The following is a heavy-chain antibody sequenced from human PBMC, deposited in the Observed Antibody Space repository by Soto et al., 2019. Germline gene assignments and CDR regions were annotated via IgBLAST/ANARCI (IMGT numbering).Heavy chain of an antibody. CDR1: GFTFSSYA. Sequence: EVQLLESGGGLVQPGGSLRLSCAASGFTFSSYAMSWVRQAPGKGLEWVSAISGSGGTYYADSVKGRFTISRDNSKNTLYLQMNRLRAEDTAVYYCAKLRDYDFWSGYYTGGTWFDPWGQGTLVTVSS. J-gene: IGHJ5*02. V-gene: IGHV3-23*01. CDR2: ISGSGGT. CDR3: AKLRDYDFWSGYYTGGTWFDP. D-gene: IGHD3-3*01.